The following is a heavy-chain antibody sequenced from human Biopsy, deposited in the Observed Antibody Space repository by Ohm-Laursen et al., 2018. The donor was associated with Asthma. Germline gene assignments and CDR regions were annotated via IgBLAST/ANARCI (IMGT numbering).Heavy chain of an antibody. J-gene: IGHJ4*02. CDR2: INSVFGTT. V-gene: IGHV1-69*13. CDR1: GGTFNTYV. Sequence: ASVKVSCKSLGGTFNTYVIGWVRQAPGQELEWMGGINSVFGTTTYPQKFQDRVTITADDSTSTVYMESSSLRSEDTAVYYCARKAGSCISRTCYSLDFWGQGTLVAVSS. D-gene: IGHD2-2*01. CDR3: ARKAGSCISRTCYSLDF.